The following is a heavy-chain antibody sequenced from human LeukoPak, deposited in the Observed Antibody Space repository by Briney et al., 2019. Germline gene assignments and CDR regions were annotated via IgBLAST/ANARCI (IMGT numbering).Heavy chain of an antibody. CDR3: AKAPGDYEYFQH. Sequence: SLRLSCAGSGFTFDDHAMHWVRQAPGKGLEWVSGISWNSGSIGYADSVKGRFAISRDNAKNSLYLQMNSLRAEDTALCYCAKAPGDYEYFQHWGQGTLVTVST. J-gene: IGHJ1*01. V-gene: IGHV3-9*01. CDR1: GFTFDDHA. D-gene: IGHD4-17*01. CDR2: ISWNSGSI.